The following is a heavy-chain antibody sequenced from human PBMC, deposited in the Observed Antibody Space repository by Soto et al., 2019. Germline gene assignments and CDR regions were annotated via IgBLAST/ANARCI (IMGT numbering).Heavy chain of an antibody. CDR3: ARGGRYEFYDFWSGYWSHSDY. J-gene: IGHJ4*02. D-gene: IGHD3-3*01. Sequence: HPGGSLRLSCAASGFTVSSNYMSWVRQAPGKGLEWVSVIYSGGSTYYADSVKGRFTISRDNSKNTLYLQMNSLGAEDTAVYYCARGGRYEFYDFWSGYWSHSDYWGQGTLVTVSS. V-gene: IGHV3-66*01. CDR1: GFTVSSNY. CDR2: IYSGGST.